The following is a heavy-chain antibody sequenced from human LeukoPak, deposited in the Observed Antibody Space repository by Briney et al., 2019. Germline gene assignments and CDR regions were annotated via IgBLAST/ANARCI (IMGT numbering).Heavy chain of an antibody. CDR3: ASQALIVATIYNWFDL. CDR1: GFTFSSYS. CDR2: ISSSSSYI. Sequence: GGSLRLSCAASGFTFSSYSMNWVRQAPGKGLEWVSSISSSSSYIYYADSVKGRFTISRDNAKNSLYLQMNSLRAEDTSLYYCASQALIVATIYNWFDLWGQGTRVTVSS. V-gene: IGHV3-21*01. J-gene: IGHJ5*02. D-gene: IGHD5-12*01.